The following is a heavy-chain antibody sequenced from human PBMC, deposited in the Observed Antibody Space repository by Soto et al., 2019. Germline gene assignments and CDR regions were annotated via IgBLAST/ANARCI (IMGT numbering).Heavy chain of an antibody. CDR3: ARHGDVGYCSGGSCPHLNWFDP. CDR1: GYSFTSYW. V-gene: IGHV5-51*01. J-gene: IGHJ5*02. CDR2: IYPGDSDT. D-gene: IGHD2-15*01. Sequence: GESLKISCKGSGYSFTSYWIGWVRQMPGKGLEWMGIIYPGDSDTRYSPSFQGQVTISADKSISTAYLQWSSLKALDTAMYYCARHGDVGYCSGGSCPHLNWFDPWGQGTLVTVSS.